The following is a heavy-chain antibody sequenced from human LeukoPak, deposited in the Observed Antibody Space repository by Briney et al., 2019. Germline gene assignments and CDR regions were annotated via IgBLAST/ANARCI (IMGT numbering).Heavy chain of an antibody. CDR1: GYTFTGYY. J-gene: IGHJ4*02. CDR3: AVEVRGGQTHLPFDY. Sequence: GASVKVSCKASGYTFTGYYMHWVRQAPGQGLEWMGRINPNSGGTNYAQKFQGRVTMTRDTSISTAYMELSRLRFDDTAVYYCAVEVRGGQTHLPFDYWGQGTLVTVSS. D-gene: IGHD3-10*01. CDR2: INPNSGGT. V-gene: IGHV1-2*06.